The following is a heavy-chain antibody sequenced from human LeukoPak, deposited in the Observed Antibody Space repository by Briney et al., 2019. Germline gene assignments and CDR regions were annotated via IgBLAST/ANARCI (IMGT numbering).Heavy chain of an antibody. Sequence: SETLSLTCTFSSDSISNYFWSWIRQPAGKGLEYIGRISASGSSNYSPSLKSRITMSLDTSKNQFSLKLTSVTAADTAVYYCARLSVPAARGAFDCWGQGTMVTVAS. J-gene: IGHJ3*01. CDR2: ISASGSS. CDR3: ARLSVPAARGAFDC. CDR1: SDSISNYF. D-gene: IGHD6-6*01. V-gene: IGHV4-4*07.